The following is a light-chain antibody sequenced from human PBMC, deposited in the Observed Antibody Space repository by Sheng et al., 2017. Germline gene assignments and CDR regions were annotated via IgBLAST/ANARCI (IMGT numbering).Light chain of an antibody. CDR3: YSYAGSSIYWV. CDR2: EVT. V-gene: IGLV2-23*02. CDR1: SSDVGNYNL. J-gene: IGLJ3*02. Sequence: QSALTQPASVSESPGQSITISCTGSSSDVGNYNLISWYQHHPGKPPKLMIYEVTKRPSGVSNRFSGSKSGNTASLTISGLQAEDEADYYCYSYAGSSIYWVFGGGDQADRP.